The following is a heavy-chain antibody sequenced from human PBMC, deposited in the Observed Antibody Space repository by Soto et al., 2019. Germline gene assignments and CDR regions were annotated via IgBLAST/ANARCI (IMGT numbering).Heavy chain of an antibody. D-gene: IGHD3-3*01. CDR1: GGSFTSGDYF. J-gene: IGHJ5*02. V-gene: IGHV4-30-4*01. CDR3: ARGVTVFGLVSRFWFDP. CDR2: IYNSGIT. Sequence: SETMSLTCTVSGGSFTSGDYFWSWIRQPPGKGLEWIGHIYNSGITYYNPSLKSRVVISIDTSRNQFSLRLNSLTAADRAVYFCARGVTVFGLVSRFWFDPWGQGTVVTVSS.